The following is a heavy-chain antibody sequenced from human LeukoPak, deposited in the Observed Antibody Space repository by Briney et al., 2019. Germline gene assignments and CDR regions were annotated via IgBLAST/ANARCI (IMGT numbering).Heavy chain of an antibody. CDR1: GFTFSSYS. J-gene: IGHJ4*02. D-gene: IGHD6-13*01. CDR3: ATKGRGPRYSSSVDY. V-gene: IGHV3-21*01. Sequence: PGGSLRLSCAASGFTFSSYSMNWVRQAPGKGLEWVSSISSSSSYIYYADSVKGRFTISRDNAKNSLYLQMNSLRAEDTAVYYCATKGRGPRYSSSVDYWGQGTLVTVSS. CDR2: ISSSSSYI.